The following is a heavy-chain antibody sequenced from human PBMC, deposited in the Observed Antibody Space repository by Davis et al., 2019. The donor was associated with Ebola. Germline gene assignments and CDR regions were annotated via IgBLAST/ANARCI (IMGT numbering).Heavy chain of an antibody. CDR1: GGSISSYY. J-gene: IGHJ3*02. Sequence: PSETLSLTCTVSGGSISSYYWSWIRQPAGKGLEWIGRIYTSGSTNYNPSLKSRVTMSVDTSKNQFSLKLSSVTAADTAVYYCARVDYSSGWYGFAYAFDIWGQGTMVTVSS. D-gene: IGHD6-19*01. CDR3: ARVDYSSGWYGFAYAFDI. V-gene: IGHV4-4*07. CDR2: IYTSGST.